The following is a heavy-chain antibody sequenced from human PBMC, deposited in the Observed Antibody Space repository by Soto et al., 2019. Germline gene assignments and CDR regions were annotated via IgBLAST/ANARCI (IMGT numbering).Heavy chain of an antibody. CDR1: GYTFTGNY. D-gene: IGHD6-6*01. Sequence: QVQLVQSGAEVKKPGASVKVSCKASGYTFTGNYMHWVRQAPGQGLEWMVWINPNSGGTNYAQKLQGRVTVTRDTSISTAYMELSRLRSDDTAVYYCARDGDSSSPFDIWGQGTMVNVSS. J-gene: IGHJ3*02. CDR3: ARDGDSSSPFDI. CDR2: INPNSGGT. V-gene: IGHV1-2*02.